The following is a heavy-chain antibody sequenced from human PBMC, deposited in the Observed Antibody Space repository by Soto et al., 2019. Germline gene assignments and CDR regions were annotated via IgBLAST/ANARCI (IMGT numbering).Heavy chain of an antibody. CDR2: IYPGDSDT. CDR3: ARPYYDIWADRAAFDI. D-gene: IGHD3-9*01. CDR1: GYSFTSYW. V-gene: IGHV5-51*01. J-gene: IGHJ3*02. Sequence: PGESLKISCKGSGYSFTSYWIGWVRQMPGKGLEWMGIIYPGDSDTRYSPSFQGQVTISADKSISTAYLQWSSLKASDTAMYYCARPYYDIWADRAAFDIWGQGTMVTVS.